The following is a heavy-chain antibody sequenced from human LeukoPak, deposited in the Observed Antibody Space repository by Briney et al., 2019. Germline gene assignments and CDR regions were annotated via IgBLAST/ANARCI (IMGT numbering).Heavy chain of an antibody. CDR1: GFTFSSYS. V-gene: IGHV3-48*04. Sequence: PGGSLRLSCAASGFTFSSYSMMWVRQAPGKGLEWVSYISSSSTTIHYADSVKGRFTISRDNAKNSLYLQMNSLRAEDTAVYYCARGNIVRGYEVWGQGTLVTVSS. D-gene: IGHD5-12*01. CDR3: ARGNIVRGYEV. J-gene: IGHJ4*02. CDR2: ISSSSTTI.